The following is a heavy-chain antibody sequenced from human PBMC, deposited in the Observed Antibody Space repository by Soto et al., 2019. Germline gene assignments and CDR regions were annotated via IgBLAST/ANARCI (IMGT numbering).Heavy chain of an antibody. V-gene: IGHV1-8*01. D-gene: IGHD4-17*01. CDR2: MNPNSGNT. CDR3: ARGVTVTPMPLDY. CDR1: RDAYTSCA. Sequence: GTSVKLCSEECRDAYTSCAMKWLQQATGQGLEWMGWMNPNSGNTGYAQKFQGRVTMTRNTSISTAYMELSSLRSEDTAVYYCARGVTVTPMPLDYWGQGTLVTVSS. J-gene: IGHJ4*02.